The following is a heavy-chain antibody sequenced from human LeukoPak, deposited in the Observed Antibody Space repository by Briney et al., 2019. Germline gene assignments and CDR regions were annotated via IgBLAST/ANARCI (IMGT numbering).Heavy chain of an antibody. CDR2: IYHNGNT. V-gene: IGHV4-38-2*02. D-gene: IGHD3-22*01. CDR1: GYSISSAYS. CDR3: ASYKTYYDSSGNPSDY. J-gene: IGHJ4*02. Sequence: SETLSLTCTVFGYSISSAYSWGWIRQPPGKGLEWIGSIYHNGNTYYNSSLKSRVTISVDTSENQFSLKLSSVTAADTAVYYCASYKTYYDSSGNPSDYWGQGTLVTVSS.